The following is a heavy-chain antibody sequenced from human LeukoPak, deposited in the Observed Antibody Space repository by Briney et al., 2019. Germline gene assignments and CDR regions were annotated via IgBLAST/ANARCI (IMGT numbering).Heavy chain of an antibody. V-gene: IGHV4-59*01. D-gene: IGHD4-17*01. CDR3: ARRPTVTTFFDY. CDR1: GGSXSSYY. Sequence: SETLSLTCTVSGGSXSSYYWXWIRXPPGKXLEWIGYIYNSGSTNYNPSLKSRVTISVDTSKNQFSLKLSSVTAADTAVYYCARRPTVTTFFDYWGQGTLVTVSS. CDR2: IYNSGST. J-gene: IGHJ4*02.